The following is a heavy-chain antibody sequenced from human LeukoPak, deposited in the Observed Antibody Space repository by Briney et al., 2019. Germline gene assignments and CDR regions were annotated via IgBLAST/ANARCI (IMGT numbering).Heavy chain of an antibody. J-gene: IGHJ4*02. Sequence: GGSLRLSCAASGFTFSTYAMNWVRQAPGKGLEWVSVISGSGGSTYYADSVKGRFTISRDNSKNTLYLQMNSLRAEDTAVYYCAKDLRGYGTYYFDYWGQGTLVTVSS. CDR1: GFTFSTYA. CDR2: ISGSGGST. V-gene: IGHV3-23*01. CDR3: AKDLRGYGTYYFDY. D-gene: IGHD4-17*01.